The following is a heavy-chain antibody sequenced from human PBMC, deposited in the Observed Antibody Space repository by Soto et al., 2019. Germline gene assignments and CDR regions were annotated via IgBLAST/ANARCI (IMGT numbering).Heavy chain of an antibody. Sequence: QVQLQESGPGLVEPSQTLSLTCTVSGGSVSSGGYFWSWIRQSPGKGLEWIGHIYNTVSTYGNPSLKSRLIISVDTSKNQFSLKLNYVTATETAVYFFARGSDVDKVDSWGQGTLVTVSS. CDR3: ARGSDVDKVDS. J-gene: IGHJ4*02. CDR1: GGSVSSGGYF. V-gene: IGHV4-30-4*08. CDR2: IYNTVST. D-gene: IGHD5-12*01.